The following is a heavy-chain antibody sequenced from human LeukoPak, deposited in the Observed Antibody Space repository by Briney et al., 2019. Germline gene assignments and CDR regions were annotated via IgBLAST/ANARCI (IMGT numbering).Heavy chain of an antibody. Sequence: AGGSLRLSCAASGFTFSSYAMSWVRQAPGKGLEWVSAISGSGGSTFYADSVKGRFTISRDNSKNTLYLQMNSLRAEDTAVYYCAKDLEWYSSGWSYNDYWGQGTLVTVSS. CDR2: ISGSGGST. CDR1: GFTFSSYA. J-gene: IGHJ4*02. D-gene: IGHD6-19*01. V-gene: IGHV3-23*01. CDR3: AKDLEWYSSGWSYNDY.